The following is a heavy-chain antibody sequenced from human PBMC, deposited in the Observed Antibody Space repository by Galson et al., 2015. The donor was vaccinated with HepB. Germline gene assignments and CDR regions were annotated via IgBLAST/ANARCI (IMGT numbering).Heavy chain of an antibody. J-gene: IGHJ4*02. CDR2: TSYDEMYK. D-gene: IGHD3-22*01. CDR3: AREPRTRRYYYDSSTYGPVDY. CDR1: GFTFTNYA. Sequence: SLRLSCAASGFTFTNYAMHWVRQAPGKGLEWVAVTSYDEMYKYYTDSVRGRFTISRDNSKNTLYLQMNSLRTEDTAVYYCAREPRTRRYYYDSSTYGPVDYWGLGSLVTVSS. V-gene: IGHV3-30*04.